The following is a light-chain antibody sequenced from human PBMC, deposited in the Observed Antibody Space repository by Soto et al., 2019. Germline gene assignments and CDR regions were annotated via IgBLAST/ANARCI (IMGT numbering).Light chain of an antibody. CDR2: EVS. J-gene: IGLJ1*01. CDR3: SSYTSSSTPYV. Sequence: QSVLTRPASVSGSPGQSITISCTGTSSDVGGYNYVSWYQQHPDKAPKLMIYEVSNRPSGVSNRFSGSKSGNTASLTISGLQAEDEADYYCSSYTSSSTPYVFGTGTKV. V-gene: IGLV2-14*01. CDR1: SSDVGGYNY.